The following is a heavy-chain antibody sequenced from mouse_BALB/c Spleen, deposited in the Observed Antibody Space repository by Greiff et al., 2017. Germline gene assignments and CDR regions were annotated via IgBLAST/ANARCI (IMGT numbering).Heavy chain of an antibody. Sequence: QVQLQQPGAELVKPGASVKLSCKASGYTFTSYWMHWVKQRPGQGLEWIGEINPSNGRTNYNEKFKSKATLTVDKSSSTAYMQVSSLTSEDSAVYYCARAYYGNFPMDYWGQGTSVTVSS. CDR1: GYTFTSYW. D-gene: IGHD2-10*01. J-gene: IGHJ4*01. V-gene: IGHV1S81*02. CDR2: INPSNGRT. CDR3: ARAYYGNFPMDY.